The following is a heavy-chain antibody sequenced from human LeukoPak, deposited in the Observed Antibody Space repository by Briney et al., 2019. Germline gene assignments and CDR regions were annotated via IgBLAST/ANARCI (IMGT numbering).Heavy chain of an antibody. D-gene: IGHD2-2*01. Sequence: PLASVKVSCKASGYTFTGYYMHWVRQAPGQGLEWMGWINAGNGNTKYSQEFQGRVTIARDTSASTAYMELSSLRSEDMAVYYCARATRYCSSTSCYWDYWGQGTLVTVSS. CDR2: INAGNGNT. V-gene: IGHV1-3*03. J-gene: IGHJ4*02. CDR1: GYTFTGYY. CDR3: ARATRYCSSTSCYWDY.